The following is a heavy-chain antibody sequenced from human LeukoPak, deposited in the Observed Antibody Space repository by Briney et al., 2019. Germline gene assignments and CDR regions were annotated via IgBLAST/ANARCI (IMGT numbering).Heavy chain of an antibody. Sequence: PGGSLSLSCAASGFTFSDYYMSWIRQAPGKGLEWVSYISSSGSTIYYADSVKGRFTISRDNAKNSLYLQMNSLRAEDTAVYYCAREGAWFGELLSTHYFDYWGQGTLVTVPS. V-gene: IGHV3-11*01. CDR1: GFTFSDYY. CDR3: AREGAWFGELLSTHYFDY. CDR2: ISSSGSTI. J-gene: IGHJ4*02. D-gene: IGHD3-10*01.